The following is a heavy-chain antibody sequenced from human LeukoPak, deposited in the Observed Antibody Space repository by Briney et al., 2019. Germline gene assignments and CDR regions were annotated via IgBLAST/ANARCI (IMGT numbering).Heavy chain of an antibody. D-gene: IGHD2-8*01. Sequence: PGGSLRLPCAASGFTFSSYAMSWVRQAPGKGLEWVSAISGSGGSTYYADSVKGRFTISRDNSKNTLYLQMNSLRAEDTAVYYCAKDVLTVYYYYMDVWGKGTTVTVSS. CDR2: ISGSGGST. CDR3: AKDVLTVYYYYMDV. CDR1: GFTFSSYA. V-gene: IGHV3-23*01. J-gene: IGHJ6*03.